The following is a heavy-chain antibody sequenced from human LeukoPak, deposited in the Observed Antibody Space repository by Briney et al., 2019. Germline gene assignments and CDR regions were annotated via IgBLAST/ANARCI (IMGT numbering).Heavy chain of an antibody. CDR3: AIAPVVVVAANDY. CDR2: ISYDGSNK. V-gene: IGHV3-30-3*01. J-gene: IGHJ4*02. D-gene: IGHD2-15*01. CDR1: GFTFSSYA. Sequence: PGGSLRLSCAASGFTFSSYAMHWVRQAPGKGLEWVAVISYDGSNKYYADSVKGRFTISRDNSKNTLYLQMNSLRAEDTAVYYCAIAPVVVVAANDYWGQGTLVTVSS.